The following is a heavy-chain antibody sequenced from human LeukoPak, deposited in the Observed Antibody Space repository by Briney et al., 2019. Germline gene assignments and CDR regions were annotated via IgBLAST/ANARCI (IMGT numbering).Heavy chain of an antibody. J-gene: IGHJ4*02. CDR3: ARSGAIFGVVVIRSYFDY. D-gene: IGHD3-3*01. Sequence: GSLRLSCAASGFTVSSNYMSWIRQPPGKGLEWIGEVHHSGSTNYNPSLESRVTLSVNTSKNQFALKLGSVTAADTGIYYCARSGAIFGVVVIRSYFDYWGQGIRVTVSS. CDR1: GFTVSSNY. V-gene: IGHV4-34*01. CDR2: VHHSGST.